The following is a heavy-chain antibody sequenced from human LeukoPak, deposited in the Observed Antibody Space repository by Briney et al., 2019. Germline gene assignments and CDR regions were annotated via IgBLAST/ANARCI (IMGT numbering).Heavy chain of an antibody. J-gene: IGHJ3*01. D-gene: IGHD2-21*01. Sequence: GGSLRLSCEVSGLTFSNVWMHWVRQTPGQGLVWVCRINTAGSTVYADPVKGRFTISRDNAKNMVYLLMNSLRTEDTAVYYCASFRDTDNWGRGTMVTVSS. CDR3: ASFRDTDN. CDR1: GLTFSNVW. V-gene: IGHV3-74*01. CDR2: INTAGST.